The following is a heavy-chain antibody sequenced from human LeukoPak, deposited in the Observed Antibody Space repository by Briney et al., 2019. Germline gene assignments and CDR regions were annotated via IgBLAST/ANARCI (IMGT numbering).Heavy chain of an antibody. CDR1: GGSISSSSYY. D-gene: IGHD4-17*01. CDR3: ARVRDGDYGYIGFDP. J-gene: IGHJ5*02. CDR2: IYYSGST. Sequence: SETLSLTCTVSGGSISSSSYYWGWIRQPPGRGLEWIGSIYYSGSTYYNPSLKSRVTISVDTSKNQFPLKLCSVTAADTAVYHCARVRDGDYGYIGFDPWGQGTLVTVSS. V-gene: IGHV4-39*06.